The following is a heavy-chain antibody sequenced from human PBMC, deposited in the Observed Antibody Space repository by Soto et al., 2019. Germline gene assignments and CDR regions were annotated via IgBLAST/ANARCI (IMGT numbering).Heavy chain of an antibody. CDR2: ISGSGGST. CDR3: AKAALYCSSTSCPFDY. V-gene: IGHV3-23*01. D-gene: IGHD2-2*01. CDR1: GFTFSSYV. J-gene: IGHJ4*02. Sequence: EVQLLESGGGLVQPGGSLRLSCAASGFTFSSYVMSWVRQAPGKGLEWVSAISGSGGSTYYADSVKGRFTISRDNSKNTLYLQMNSLRAEDTAVYYCAKAALYCSSTSCPFDYWGQGTLVTVSS.